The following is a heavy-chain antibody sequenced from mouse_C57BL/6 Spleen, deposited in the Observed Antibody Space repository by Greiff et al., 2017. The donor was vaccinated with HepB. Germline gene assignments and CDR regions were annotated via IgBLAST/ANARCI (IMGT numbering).Heavy chain of an antibody. CDR1: GYAFTNYL. J-gene: IGHJ3*01. V-gene: IGHV1-54*01. CDR3: ARLDDGYNAWFAY. Sequence: QVQLKESGAELVRPGTSVKVSCKASGYAFTNYLIEWVKQRPGQGLEWIGVINPGSGGTNYNEKFKGKATLTADKSSSTAYMQLSSLTSEDSAVYFCARLDDGYNAWFAYWGQGTLVTVSA. CDR2: INPGSGGT. D-gene: IGHD2-3*01.